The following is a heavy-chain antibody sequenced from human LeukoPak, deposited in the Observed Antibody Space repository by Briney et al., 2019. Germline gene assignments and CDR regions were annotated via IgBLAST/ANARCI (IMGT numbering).Heavy chain of an antibody. J-gene: IGHJ6*02. Sequence: GGSLRLSCAASGFTFSSYSMNWVRQAPGKGLEWVSSISSSSSYIYYADSVKGRFTISRDNAKNSLYLQMNSLRAEDTAVYYCASRGAAMGTYYYGSGSYHPMDVWGQGTTVTVSS. CDR1: GFTFSSYS. D-gene: IGHD3-10*01. CDR3: ASRGAAMGTYYYGSGSYHPMDV. V-gene: IGHV3-21*01. CDR2: ISSSSSYI.